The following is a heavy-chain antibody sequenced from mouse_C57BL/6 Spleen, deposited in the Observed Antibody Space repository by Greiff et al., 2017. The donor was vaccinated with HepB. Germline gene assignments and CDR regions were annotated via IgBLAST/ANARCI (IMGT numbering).Heavy chain of an antibody. CDR1: GFNIKDDY. Sequence: EVKLQQSGAELVRPGASVKLSCTASGFNIKDDYMHWVKQRPEQGLEWIGWIDPENGDTEYASKFQGKATITADTSSNTAYLQLSSLTSEDTAVYYCTSIGYFDYWGQGTTLTVSS. J-gene: IGHJ2*01. CDR2: IDPENGDT. CDR3: TSIGYFDY. V-gene: IGHV14-4*01.